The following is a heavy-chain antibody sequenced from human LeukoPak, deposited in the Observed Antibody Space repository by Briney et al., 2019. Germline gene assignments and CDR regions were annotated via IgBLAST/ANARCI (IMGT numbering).Heavy chain of an antibody. V-gene: IGHV4-39*07. CDR1: GGSISSSSYY. Sequence: PSETLSLTCTVSGGSISSSSYYWGWIRQPPGKGLEWIGSIYYSGSTYYNPSLKSRVTISVDTSKNQFSLKLSSVTAADTAVYYCAILLWFGELTWGQGTLVTVSS. J-gene: IGHJ5*02. CDR3: AILLWFGELT. CDR2: IYYSGST. D-gene: IGHD3-10*01.